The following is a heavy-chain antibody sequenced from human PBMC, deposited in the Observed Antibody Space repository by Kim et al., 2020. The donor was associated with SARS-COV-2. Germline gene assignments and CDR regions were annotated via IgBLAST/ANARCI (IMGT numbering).Heavy chain of an antibody. CDR3: ARGGDYEEVLDY. Sequence: NYEQKLQGRVTMTTDTSTSTAYMELRSLRSDDTAVYYCARGGDYEEVLDYWGQGTLVTVSS. V-gene: IGHV1-18*01. J-gene: IGHJ4*02. D-gene: IGHD4-17*01.